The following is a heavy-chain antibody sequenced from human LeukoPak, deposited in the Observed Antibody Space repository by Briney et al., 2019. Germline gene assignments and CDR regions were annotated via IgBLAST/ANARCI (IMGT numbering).Heavy chain of an antibody. D-gene: IGHD1-26*01. Sequence: SETLSLTCAVSGGSITTTDFDWAWIRQPPGQGFEWIATISSSGKAYYYPSLMSRVTISVDTSKNQFSLDVTFVTAADTGLFYCARFKGGTGFDYWGRGILVIVS. J-gene: IGHJ4*02. CDR2: ISSSGKA. CDR3: ARFKGGTGFDY. CDR1: GGSITTTDFD. V-gene: IGHV4-39*01.